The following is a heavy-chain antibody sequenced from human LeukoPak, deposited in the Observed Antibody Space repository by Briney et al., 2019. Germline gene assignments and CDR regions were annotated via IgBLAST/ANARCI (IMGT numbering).Heavy chain of an antibody. D-gene: IGHD3-22*01. CDR2: ISAYNGNT. V-gene: IGHV1-18*04. Sequence: ASVKVSCKASGYTFTSYFMHWVRQAPGQGLEWMGWISAYNGNTNYAQKLQGRVTMTTDTSTSTAYMELRSLRSDDTAVYYCARDNGNYYDIGYWGQGTLVTVSS. CDR1: GYTFTSYF. CDR3: ARDNGNYYDIGY. J-gene: IGHJ4*02.